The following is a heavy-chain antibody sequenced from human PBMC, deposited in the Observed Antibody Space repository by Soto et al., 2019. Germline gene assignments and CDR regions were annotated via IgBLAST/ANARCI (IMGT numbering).Heavy chain of an antibody. V-gene: IGHV3-7*01. CDR2: IRHEGSET. J-gene: IGHJ4*01. CDR1: GFTFSRYW. D-gene: IGHD2-2*01. Sequence: EAQLVESGGGLVQVGGSLRLSCEASGFTFSRYWMSWVRLAPGKGLEWVATIRHEGSETHYLDSEKGRFTIRRDNAKNRVSLQMNSLRGEDTALYYGARGCGRPSCPYNYECWGHGGLDTVSS. CDR3: ARGCGRPSCPYNYEC.